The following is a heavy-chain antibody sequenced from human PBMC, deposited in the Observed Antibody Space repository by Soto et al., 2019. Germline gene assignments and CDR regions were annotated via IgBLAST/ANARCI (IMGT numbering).Heavy chain of an antibody. V-gene: IGHV3-30*18. D-gene: IGHD5-18*01. J-gene: IGHJ4*02. CDR2: VSYDGGTK. Sequence: QVQLVESGGGVVQPGGSLRLSCAASGFTLSSHGMQWVRQAPGKGLEWVAVVSYDGGTKYYADSVKGRFTISRDNSKNTLYLQMNSLRAEDTAVYYCVKEFAVAGSSYESFFDYWGQGTLVTVSS. CDR1: GFTLSSHG. CDR3: VKEFAVAGSSYESFFDY.